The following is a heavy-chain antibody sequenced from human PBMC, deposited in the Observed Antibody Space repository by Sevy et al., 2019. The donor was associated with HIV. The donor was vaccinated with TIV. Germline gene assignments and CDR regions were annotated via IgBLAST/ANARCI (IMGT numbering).Heavy chain of an antibody. CDR3: ATLGYCSGDTYYHY. CDR1: EFTFHSCD. D-gene: IGHD2-15*01. CDR2: IILSTGDT. J-gene: IGHJ4*02. V-gene: IGHV3-23*01. Sequence: GGSRRLSCSVSEFTFHSCDMSWVRQAPGKGLEWVSTIILSTGDTYYADSVKGRFTISRDNSKNTLYLQMHSLRADDTAVHYCATLGYCSGDTYYHYWGQGTLVTISS.